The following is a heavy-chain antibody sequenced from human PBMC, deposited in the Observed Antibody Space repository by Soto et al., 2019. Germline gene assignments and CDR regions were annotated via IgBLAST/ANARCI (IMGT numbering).Heavy chain of an antibody. J-gene: IGHJ6*02. CDR1: GGTFSSYA. CDR2: IIPIFGTA. V-gene: IGHV1-69*13. D-gene: IGHD2-15*01. Sequence: SVKVSCKASGGTFSSYAISWVRQAPGQGLEWMGAIIPIFGTANYAQKFQGRVTITADESTSTAYKELRRQKSEDTAVNYCASSVRQVVGCDAFFNPLVGYYYGMDVWSERTTDSV. CDR3: ASSVRQVVGCDAFFNPLVGYYYGMDV.